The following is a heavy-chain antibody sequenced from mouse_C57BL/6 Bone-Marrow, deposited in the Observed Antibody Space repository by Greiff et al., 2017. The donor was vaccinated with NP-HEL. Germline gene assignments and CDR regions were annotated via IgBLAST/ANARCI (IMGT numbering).Heavy chain of an antibody. CDR1: GFNIKDDY. J-gene: IGHJ4*01. CDR3: TTDYGLTGAMDY. D-gene: IGHD1-1*02. V-gene: IGHV14-4*01. Sequence: EVQLQQSGAELVRPGASVKLSCTASGFNIKDDYMPWVKQRPEQGLEWIGWIDPGNGDTEYASKFQGRATITADTTSNTAYLQLSSLTSEDTAVYYCTTDYGLTGAMDYWGQGTSVTVSS. CDR2: IDPGNGDT.